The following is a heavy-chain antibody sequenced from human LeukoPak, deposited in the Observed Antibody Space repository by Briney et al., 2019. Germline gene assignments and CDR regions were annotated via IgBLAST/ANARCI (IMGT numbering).Heavy chain of an antibody. CDR2: ISYDGSNK. CDR1: GFTFSSYG. V-gene: IGHV3-30*03. J-gene: IGHJ4*02. D-gene: IGHD5-18*01. Sequence: PGRSLRLSCAASGFTFSSYGMHWVRQAPGKGLEWVAVISYDGSNKYYADSVKGRFTISRDNSKNTLYLQMNSLRAEDTAVYYCARSLNIRGYSYGLDYWGQGTLVTVSS. CDR3: ARSLNIRGYSYGLDY.